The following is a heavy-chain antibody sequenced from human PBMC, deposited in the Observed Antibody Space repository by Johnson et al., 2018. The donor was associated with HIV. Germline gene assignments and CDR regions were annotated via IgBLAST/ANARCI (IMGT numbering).Heavy chain of an antibody. V-gene: IGHV3-23*04. J-gene: IGHJ3*01. Sequence: VQLVESGGGLVQPGGSLRVSCAASGFKYAASGLAFSNYAVKWVSHTPGGDGGTSFADSVRGRYIISRDNSKNTLYLQMDSLRAEDTAMYYCARAKDAAYPYDAFDVWGHGTMVIVS. CDR1: GFKYAA. CDR3: ARAKDAAYPYDAFDV. CDR2: TPGGDGGT. D-gene: IGHD2-15*01.